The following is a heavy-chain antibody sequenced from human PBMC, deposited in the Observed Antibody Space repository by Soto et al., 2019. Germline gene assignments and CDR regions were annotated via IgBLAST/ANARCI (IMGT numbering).Heavy chain of an antibody. V-gene: IGHV4-59*01. CDR1: GGSSSSYY. J-gene: IGHJ4*02. Sequence: SETLSLTCTVSGGSSSSYYWSWIRQPPGKGLEWIGYIYYSGSTNYNPSLKSRVTISVDTSKNQFSLKLSSVTAADTAVYYCARVKLRSRYFDYWGQGTLVTVSS. CDR2: IYYSGST. CDR3: ARVKLRSRYFDY. D-gene: IGHD5-12*01.